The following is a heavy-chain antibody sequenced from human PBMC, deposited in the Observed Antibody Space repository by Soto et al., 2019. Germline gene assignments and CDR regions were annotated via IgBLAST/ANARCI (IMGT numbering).Heavy chain of an antibody. J-gene: IGHJ4*02. CDR1: GCTFTEYG. Sequence: ASVKVSCKTSGCTFTEYGISWFRQAPGQGLEWMGWISPYNGKTNYKQEFQDRVTITTDTSSTTAYMDLRTLKSDDTAIYFCARADYGDTKIYSFDHWGQ. V-gene: IGHV1-18*01. CDR2: ISPYNGKT. CDR3: ARADYGDTKIYSFDH. D-gene: IGHD4-17*01.